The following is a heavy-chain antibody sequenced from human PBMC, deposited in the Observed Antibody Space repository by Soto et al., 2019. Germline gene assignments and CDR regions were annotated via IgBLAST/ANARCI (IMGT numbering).Heavy chain of an antibody. CDR2: ISWNSGSI. Sequence: PGGSLRLSCAASGFTFDDYAMHWARQAPGKGLEWVSGISWNSGSIGYADSVKGRFTISRDNAKNSLYLQMNSLRAEDTALYYCAKDIAAMVIYYYGMDVWGQGTTVTVSS. J-gene: IGHJ6*02. D-gene: IGHD5-18*01. V-gene: IGHV3-9*01. CDR1: GFTFDDYA. CDR3: AKDIAAMVIYYYGMDV.